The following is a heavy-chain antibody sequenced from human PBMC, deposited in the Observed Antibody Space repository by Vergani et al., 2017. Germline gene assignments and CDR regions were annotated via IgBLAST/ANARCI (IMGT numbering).Heavy chain of an antibody. CDR3: AKDFSSSSWYYFEF. CDR2: ISYDGNNK. D-gene: IGHD6-13*01. CDR1: GFTFSRSG. Sequence: QVQLVEFGGGVVRPGTSLRLSCAASGFTFSRSGMHWVRQAPGKGLEWVAVISYDGNNKYSADSVKGRFTISRDNSKNTLYLQMNSLRPEDTAVYYCAKDFSSSSWYYFEFWGQGTLVTVSS. V-gene: IGHV3-30*18. J-gene: IGHJ4*02.